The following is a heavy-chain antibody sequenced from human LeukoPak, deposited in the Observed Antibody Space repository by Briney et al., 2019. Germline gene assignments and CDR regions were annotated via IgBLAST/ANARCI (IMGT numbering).Heavy chain of an antibody. CDR2: IRSDGSNI. CDR1: GFTFSSYG. J-gene: IGHJ4*02. D-gene: IGHD5-18*01. Sequence: GGSLRLSCAASGFTFSSYGMHWVRQAPGKGLEWVAFIRSDGSNIYYADSVKGRFTISRDNSKNTLYLQMNSLRAEDTAMYYCAKWKTLTAMSYYFDHWGQGTLVTVSS. CDR3: AKWKTLTAMSYYFDH. V-gene: IGHV3-30*02.